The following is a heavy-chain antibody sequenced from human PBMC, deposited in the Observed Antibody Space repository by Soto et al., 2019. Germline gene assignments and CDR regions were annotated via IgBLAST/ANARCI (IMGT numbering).Heavy chain of an antibody. CDR2: IYYSGST. V-gene: IGHV4-30-4*01. J-gene: IGHJ4*02. D-gene: IGHD2-15*01. Sequence: SETLSLTCTVSGGSISSGDYYWSWIRQPPGKGLEWIGYIYYSGSTYYNPSLKSRVTISVDTSKNQFSLKLSSVTAADTAVYYCARARAEDPYCSGGSCSTQFDYWGQGTLVTVPS. CDR3: ARARAEDPYCSGGSCSTQFDY. CDR1: GGSISSGDYY.